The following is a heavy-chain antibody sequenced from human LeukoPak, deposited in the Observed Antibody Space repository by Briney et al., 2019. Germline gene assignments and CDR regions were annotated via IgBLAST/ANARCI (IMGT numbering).Heavy chain of an antibody. CDR3: AKDAPGLITMIVVVDY. V-gene: IGHV3-23*01. CDR1: GITFSDAW. Sequence: PGGSLRLSCEVPGITFSDAWMSWVRQAPGKGLEWVSAISGSGGSTYYADSVKGRFTISRDNSKNTLYLQMNSLRAEDTAVYYCAKDAPGLITMIVVVDYWGQGTLVTVSS. CDR2: ISGSGGST. D-gene: IGHD3-22*01. J-gene: IGHJ4*02.